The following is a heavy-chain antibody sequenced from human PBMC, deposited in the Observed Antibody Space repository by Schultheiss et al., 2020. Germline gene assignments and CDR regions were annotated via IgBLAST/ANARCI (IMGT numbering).Heavy chain of an antibody. Sequence: SETLSLTCTVSGGSISSSSYYWGCIRQPPGKGLEWIGNIHYSGSTYYNPSLKSRVTISVDTSNNQFSLKVSSVTAADTAVYYCARHLYGDPNHYYYYYGIDVWGQGATVT. D-gene: IGHD4-17*01. J-gene: IGHJ6*02. V-gene: IGHV4-39*01. CDR3: ARHLYGDPNHYYYYYGIDV. CDR2: IHYSGST. CDR1: GGSISSSSYY.